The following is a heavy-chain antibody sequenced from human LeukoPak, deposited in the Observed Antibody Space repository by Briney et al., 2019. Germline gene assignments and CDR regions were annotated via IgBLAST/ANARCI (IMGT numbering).Heavy chain of an antibody. V-gene: IGHV1-18*01. D-gene: IGHD3-9*01. J-gene: IGHJ5*02. CDR1: VYTFNNYG. CDR3: AKDWHILTGRNCFDP. Sequence: ASVRVSCKASVYTFNNYGISWVRQAPGQGLEWMGWVTSYNGDTNDAQKFQGRVTMSTDTSTSTAYMELRSLRFDDTAIYYCAKDWHILTGRNCFDPWGQGTLVTVSS. CDR2: VTSYNGDT.